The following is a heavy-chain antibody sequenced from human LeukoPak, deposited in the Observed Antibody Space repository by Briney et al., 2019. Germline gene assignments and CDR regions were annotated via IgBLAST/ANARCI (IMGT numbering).Heavy chain of an antibody. CDR2: INHSGST. CDR3: ARGPKTVTGNDY. V-gene: IGHV4-34*01. D-gene: IGHD4-17*01. CDR1: GGSFSGYY. J-gene: IGHJ4*02. Sequence: SETLSLTCAVYGGSFSGYYWSWIRQPPGKGLEWIGEINHSGSTNYNPSLKSRVTTSVDTSKNQFSLKLSSVTAADTAVYYCARGPKTVTGNDYWGQGTLVTVSS.